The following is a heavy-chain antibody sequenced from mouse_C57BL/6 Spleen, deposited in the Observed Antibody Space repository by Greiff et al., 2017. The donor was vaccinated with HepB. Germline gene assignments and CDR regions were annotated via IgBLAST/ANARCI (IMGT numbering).Heavy chain of an antibody. CDR1: GYTFTSYW. J-gene: IGHJ2*01. D-gene: IGHD3-2*02. V-gene: IGHV1-69*01. CDR3: ARSGSSDYFDY. Sequence: VQLKQPGAELVMPGASVKLSCKASGYTFTSYWMHWVKQRPGQGLEWIGEIDPSDSYTNYNQKFKGKSTLTVDKSSSTAYMQLSSLTSEDSAVYYCARSGSSDYFDYWGQGTTLTVSS. CDR2: IDPSDSYT.